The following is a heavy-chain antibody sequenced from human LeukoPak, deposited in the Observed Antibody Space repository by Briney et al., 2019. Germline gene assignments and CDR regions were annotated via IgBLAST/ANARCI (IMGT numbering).Heavy chain of an antibody. V-gene: IGHV3-7*01. CDR2: IKQDGSEN. CDR3: ASLKGTTTNIDS. D-gene: IGHD2/OR15-2a*01. Sequence: GGSLRLSCAASGFTFGSCWMSWVRQAPGRRLEWVANIKQDGSENNYVDSVKGRFTISRDNAKHSLYLQMNSLRAEDSAVYYCASLKGTTTNIDSWGQGTLVTVSS. J-gene: IGHJ4*02. CDR1: GFTFGSCW.